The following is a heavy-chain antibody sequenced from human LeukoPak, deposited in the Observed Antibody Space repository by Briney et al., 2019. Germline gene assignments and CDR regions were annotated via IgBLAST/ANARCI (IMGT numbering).Heavy chain of an antibody. CDR3: ARVPGYCTDGVCYTDAFDI. V-gene: IGHV7-4-1*02. CDR2: INTNTGNP. D-gene: IGHD2-8*01. Sequence: ASVKVSCKASGYTFTSYAMNWVRQAPGQGLEWMGWINTNTGNPTYAQGFTGRFVFSLDTSVSTAYLQISSLKAEDTAVYYCARVPGYCTDGVCYTDAFDIWGQGTMVTVSS. J-gene: IGHJ3*02. CDR1: GYTFTSYA.